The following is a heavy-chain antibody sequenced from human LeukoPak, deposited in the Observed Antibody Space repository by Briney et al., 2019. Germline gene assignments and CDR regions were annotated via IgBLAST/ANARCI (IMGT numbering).Heavy chain of an antibody. V-gene: IGHV3-7*01. D-gene: IGHD1-1*01. CDR2: IKQGGSEK. J-gene: IGHJ4*02. CDR3: ARDRRPEHWYEDY. Sequence: GGSLRLSCAASGFTFSSYAMSWVRQAPGKGLEWVANIKQGGSEKYYVDSVKGRFTISRDNAKNSLYLQMNSLRAEDTAVYYCARDRRPEHWYEDYWGQGTLVTVSS. CDR1: GFTFSSYA.